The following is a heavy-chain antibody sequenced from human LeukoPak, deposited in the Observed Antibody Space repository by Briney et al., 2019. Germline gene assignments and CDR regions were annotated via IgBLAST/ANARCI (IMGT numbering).Heavy chain of an antibody. CDR3: ARGSGVYCSSTSCPLVFDY. D-gene: IGHD2-2*01. V-gene: IGHV4-61*02. CDR2: IYTSGST. CDR1: GGSINSDSYY. Sequence: SETLSLTCTVSGGSINSDSYYWSWIRQPAGKGLEWIGRIYTSGSTNYNPSLKSRVTISVDTSKNQFSLKLSSVTAADTAVYYCARGSGVYCSSTSCPLVFDYWGQGTLVTVSS. J-gene: IGHJ4*02.